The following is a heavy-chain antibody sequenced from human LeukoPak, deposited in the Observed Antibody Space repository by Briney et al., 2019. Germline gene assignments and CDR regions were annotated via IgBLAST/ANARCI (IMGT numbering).Heavy chain of an antibody. CDR3: ARGPSAYCSGGSCYSGSAWFDP. V-gene: IGHV3-53*01. CDR1: GFTVSSNY. D-gene: IGHD2-15*01. J-gene: IGHJ5*02. CDR2: IYSGGST. Sequence: GGSLRLSCAASGFTVSSNYMSWVRQAPGKGLEWVSVIYSGGSTYYADSVKGRFTISRDNSKNTLYLQMNSLRAEDTAVYYCARGPSAYCSGGSCYSGSAWFDPWGQGTLVTVSS.